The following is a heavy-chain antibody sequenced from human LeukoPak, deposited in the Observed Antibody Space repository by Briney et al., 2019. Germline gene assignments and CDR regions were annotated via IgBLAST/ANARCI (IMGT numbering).Heavy chain of an antibody. V-gene: IGHV3-21*01. CDR3: ARVPVRGADIWFDP. J-gene: IGHJ5*02. CDR1: GFTFSSYS. CDR2: ISSSSSYI. D-gene: IGHD3-10*01. Sequence: SGGSLRLSCAASGFTFSSYSMNWVRQAPGKGLEWVSSISSSSSYIYYADSVKGRFTISRDNAKNSLYLQMNSLRAEDTAVYYCARVPVRGADIWFDPWGQGTLVTVSS.